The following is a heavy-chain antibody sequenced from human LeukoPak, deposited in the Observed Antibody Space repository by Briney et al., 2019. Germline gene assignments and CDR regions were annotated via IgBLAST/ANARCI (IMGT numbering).Heavy chain of an antibody. Sequence: LGGSLRLSCAASGFTFSSHWMSWVRQAPGEGLEWVANIKQDGSEKYYVDSVKGRFTISRDNAENSLYLQMNSLRAEDTAVYYCASAWFYIRYVAYWGQGTLVTVSS. V-gene: IGHV3-7*01. CDR3: ASAWFYIRYVAY. CDR2: IKQDGSEK. J-gene: IGHJ4*02. CDR1: GFTFSSHW. D-gene: IGHD3-16*01.